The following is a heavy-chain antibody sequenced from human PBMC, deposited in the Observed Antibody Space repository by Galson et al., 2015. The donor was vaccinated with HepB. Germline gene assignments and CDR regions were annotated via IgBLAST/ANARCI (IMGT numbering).Heavy chain of an antibody. Sequence: QSGAEVKKPGESLKISCKGSGYSFTSYWIGWVRQMPGKGLEWMGIIYPGDSDTRYSPSFQGQVTISADKSISTAYLQWSSLKASDTAMYYCARRAWVEMATIPDWYFDLWGRGTLVTVSS. D-gene: IGHD5-24*01. CDR1: GYSFTSYW. J-gene: IGHJ2*01. CDR2: IYPGDSDT. CDR3: ARRAWVEMATIPDWYFDL. V-gene: IGHV5-51*01.